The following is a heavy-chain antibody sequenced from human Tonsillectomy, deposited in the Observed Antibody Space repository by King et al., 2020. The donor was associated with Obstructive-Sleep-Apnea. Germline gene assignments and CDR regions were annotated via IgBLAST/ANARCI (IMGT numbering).Heavy chain of an antibody. V-gene: IGHV4-59*08. J-gene: IGHJ4*02. CDR3: ARGYTYGSRSFSFDY. Sequence: QLQESGPGLVKPSETLSLTCTVSGGSISSYYWSWIRQPPGKGLEWIGYIYYSESTNYNPSLKSRVTISVDTSKNQFSLKLSSVTAADTAVYYCARGYTYGSRSFSFDYWGQGTLVTVSS. CDR1: GGSISSYY. CDR2: IYYSEST. D-gene: IGHD5-18*01.